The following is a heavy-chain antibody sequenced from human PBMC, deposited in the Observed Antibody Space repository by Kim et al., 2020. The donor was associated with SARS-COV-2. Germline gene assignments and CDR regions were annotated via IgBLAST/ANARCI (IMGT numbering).Heavy chain of an antibody. V-gene: IGHV4-59*13. CDR3: ARDVAEGSSDWYFDL. J-gene: IGHJ2*01. CDR1: GGSISSYY. Sequence: SETLSLTCTVSGGSISSYYWSWIRHPPGKGLEWIGYIYYSGSTNYNPSLKSRVTISVDTSKNQFSLKLSSVTAADTAVYYCARDVAEGSSDWYFDLWGRGTLVTVSS. CDR2: IYYSGST. D-gene: IGHD6-25*01.